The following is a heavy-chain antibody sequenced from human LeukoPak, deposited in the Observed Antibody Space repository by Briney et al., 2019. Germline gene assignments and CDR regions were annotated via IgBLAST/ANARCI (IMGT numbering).Heavy chain of an antibody. CDR3: TTDPYKSFRELHTGARAFDI. V-gene: IGHV3-15*01. CDR1: GFTFSNYG. Sequence: GGSLRLSCAAFGFTFSNYGMHWVRQAPGKGLEWVGRIKSKTDGGTTDYAAPVKGRFTISRDDSKNTLYLQMNNLKTEDTAVYYCTTDPYKSFRELHTGARAFDIWGQGTMVTVSS. J-gene: IGHJ3*02. D-gene: IGHD1-26*01. CDR2: IKSKTDGGTT.